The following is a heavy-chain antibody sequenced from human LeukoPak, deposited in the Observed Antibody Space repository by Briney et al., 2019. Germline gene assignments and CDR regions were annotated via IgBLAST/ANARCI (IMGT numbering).Heavy chain of an antibody. J-gene: IGHJ4*02. CDR2: IYYSGST. V-gene: IGHV4-31*03. Sequence: KASETLSLTCTVSGGSISSGGYYWSWIRQHPGKGLEWIGYIYYSGSTYYNPSLKSRVTISVDTSKNQFSLKLSSVTAADTAVYYCARDRSPSYYYDSSGSVRGQGTLVTVSS. CDR1: GGSISSGGYY. D-gene: IGHD3-22*01. CDR3: ARDRSPSYYYDSSGSV.